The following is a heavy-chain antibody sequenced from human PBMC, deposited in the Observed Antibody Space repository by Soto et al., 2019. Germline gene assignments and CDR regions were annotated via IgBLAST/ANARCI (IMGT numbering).Heavy chain of an antibody. V-gene: IGHV3-64*01. Sequence: GGSLRLSCAASGFTFSSYAMHWVRQAPGKGLEYFSAITNNGGVTYYANSVKGRFTISRDNSKNTLYLQMNSLRDEDTAVYYCARDVSGLNWFDPWGQGTLVTVSS. J-gene: IGHJ5*02. D-gene: IGHD5-12*01. CDR3: ARDVSGLNWFDP. CDR2: ITNNGGVT. CDR1: GFTFSSYA.